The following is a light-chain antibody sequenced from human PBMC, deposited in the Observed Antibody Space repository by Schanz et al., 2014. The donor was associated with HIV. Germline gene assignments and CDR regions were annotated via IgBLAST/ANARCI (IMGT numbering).Light chain of an antibody. V-gene: IGKV3-15*01. CDR3: QQYNDWPPIT. CDR1: QSVSSN. Sequence: EIVMTQSPATLSVSPGERATLSCRASQSVSSNLAWYQQKPGQAPRLLIYSASTRVTGVPARFIGSESGTEFTLTISSLQSEDFAVYYCQQYNDWPPITFGQGTRLEIK. J-gene: IGKJ5*01. CDR2: SAS.